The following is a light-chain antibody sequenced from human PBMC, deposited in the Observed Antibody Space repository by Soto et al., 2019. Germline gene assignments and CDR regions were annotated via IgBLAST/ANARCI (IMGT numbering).Light chain of an antibody. CDR1: QSASTTY. CDR3: QQYGSSPWT. J-gene: IGKJ1*01. Sequence: EIVLTQSPGTLSLSPGERVTLSCRASQSASTTYLAWYQQKPGQAPRLLIYGVSSRATGIPDRFSGSGSGTDFTHTISRLEPEDFAVYYCQQYGSSPWTFGQGTKV. CDR2: GVS. V-gene: IGKV3-20*01.